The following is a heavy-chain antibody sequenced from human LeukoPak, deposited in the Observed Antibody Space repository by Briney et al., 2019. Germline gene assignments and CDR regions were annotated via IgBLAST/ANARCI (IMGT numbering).Heavy chain of an antibody. CDR1: GGTFSSYA. Sequence: SVKVSCKASGGTFSSYAISWVRQAPGQGLEWMGRIIPIFGTANYAQKFQGRVTITTDESTSTAYMELSSLRSEDTAVYYCARDYPVDYYYDSSGYYNHFDYWGQGTLVTVSS. V-gene: IGHV1-69*05. CDR2: IIPIFGTA. D-gene: IGHD3-22*01. CDR3: ARDYPVDYYYDSSGYYNHFDY. J-gene: IGHJ4*02.